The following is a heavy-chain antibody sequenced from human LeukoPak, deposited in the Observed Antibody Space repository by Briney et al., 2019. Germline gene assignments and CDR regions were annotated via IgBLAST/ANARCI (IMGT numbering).Heavy chain of an antibody. Sequence: PSDTLSLTCTVSGGPITRSAYYWVWVRQSPGRGLEWLGSIYSNGDTYYNPSFESRVTIAIETSKNQFSLKMTSVTAADTAAYYCTSRGFRLPLDAFDVWGQGTRVAVSS. CDR1: GGPITRSAYY. J-gene: IGHJ3*01. CDR3: TSRGFRLPLDAFDV. CDR2: IYSNGDT. V-gene: IGHV4-39*01. D-gene: IGHD5-24*01.